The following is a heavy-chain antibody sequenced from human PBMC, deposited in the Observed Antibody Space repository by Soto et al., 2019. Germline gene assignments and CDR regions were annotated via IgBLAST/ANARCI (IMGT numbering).Heavy chain of an antibody. V-gene: IGHV3-23*01. Sequence: GSLRLSCAASGFTFSSYAMSWVRQAPGKGLEWVSAISGSGGSTYYADSVKGRFTISRDNSKNTLYLQMNSLRSEDTAVYYCAPGHLSVVAATRVPFRGTGGMDVWGQGTTVTVAS. J-gene: IGHJ6*02. CDR1: GFTFSSYA. D-gene: IGHD2-15*01. CDR2: ISGSGGST. CDR3: APGHLSVVAATRVPFRGTGGMDV.